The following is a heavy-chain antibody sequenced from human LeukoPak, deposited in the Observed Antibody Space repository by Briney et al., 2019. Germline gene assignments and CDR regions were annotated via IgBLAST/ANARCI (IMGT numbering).Heavy chain of an antibody. Sequence: GGSLRLSCAVSGFTFVNYGMDWVRQAPGEGLEQVANIERDGSKQYYGHSVRGRFTISRDNARNSVYLQMNSLGVEDTAVYYCARGNSNGGSQYNWFDSWGPGTLVTVSS. V-gene: IGHV3-7*03. CDR1: GFTFVNYG. D-gene: IGHD3-22*01. J-gene: IGHJ5*01. CDR2: IERDGSKQ. CDR3: ARGNSNGGSQYNWFDS.